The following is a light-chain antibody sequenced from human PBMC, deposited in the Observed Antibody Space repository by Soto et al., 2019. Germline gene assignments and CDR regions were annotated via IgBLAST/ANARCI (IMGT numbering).Light chain of an antibody. CDR3: QQRSNWLT. CDR1: QSVSSY. CDR2: DAS. J-gene: IGKJ4*01. V-gene: IGKV3-11*01. Sequence: EIVLTQSPATLSLSPGERATLSCRASQSVSSYLAWYQQKPGQAPRLLSYDASNRATVIPARFSGGGSGTDFTLTISSLEPEDSAVYYCQQRSNWLTFGGGTKVEIK.